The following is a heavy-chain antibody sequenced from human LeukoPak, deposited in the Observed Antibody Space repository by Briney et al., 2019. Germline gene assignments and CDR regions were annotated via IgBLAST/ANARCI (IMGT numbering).Heavy chain of an antibody. D-gene: IGHD3-3*01. V-gene: IGHV3-23*01. J-gene: IGHJ4*02. CDR3: RLIHLEHYDFWSGQIDY. CDR2: ISGSGGST. CDR1: GFTFSSYA. Sequence: GGSLRLSCAASGFTFSSYAMSWVRQAPGKGLEWVSAISGSGGSTYYADSESGRFTISRDNSKNTLYLQMKSLRAEDTAVYYCRLIHLEHYDFWSGQIDYWGQGTLVTVSS.